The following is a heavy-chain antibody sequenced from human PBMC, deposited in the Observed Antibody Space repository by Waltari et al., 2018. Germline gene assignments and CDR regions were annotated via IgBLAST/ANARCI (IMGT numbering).Heavy chain of an antibody. CDR1: GYTFSDYY. CDR3: ARDGSFDF. Sequence: QVQLVQSGAEVKKPGASVKVSCQAFGYTFSDYYMHWVRQAPGQGLEWMGWINPNSESTKYALKFQGRVTLTRDTSINTVYMELSSLRSDDTALYYCARDGSFDFWGQGTLVTVSS. CDR2: INPNSEST. V-gene: IGHV1-2*02. J-gene: IGHJ4*02.